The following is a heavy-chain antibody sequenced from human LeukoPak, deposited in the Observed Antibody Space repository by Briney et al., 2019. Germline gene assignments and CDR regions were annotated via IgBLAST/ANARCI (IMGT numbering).Heavy chain of an antibody. D-gene: IGHD2-15*01. Sequence: GGSLRLSCAASGFTFSSYGMHWVRQAPGKGLEWVAVISYDGSNKYYADSVKGRFTISRDNSKNTLYLQMNSLRAEDTAVYYCAKDYCSDGSCYLDYWGQGTLVTVSS. V-gene: IGHV3-30*18. J-gene: IGHJ4*02. CDR1: GFTFSSYG. CDR2: ISYDGSNK. CDR3: AKDYCSDGSCYLDY.